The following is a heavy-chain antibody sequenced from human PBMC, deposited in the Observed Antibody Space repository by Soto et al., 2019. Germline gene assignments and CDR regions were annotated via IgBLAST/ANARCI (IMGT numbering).Heavy chain of an antibody. J-gene: IGHJ6*02. CDR1: GYTFTSYY. D-gene: IGHD6-13*01. Sequence: GASVKVSCKASGYTFTSYYMHWVRQAPGQGLEWMGIINPSGGSTSYAQKFQGRVTMTRDTSTSTVYMELSSLRSEDTAVYYCATTATPGIAAAGTYYYYYGMDVWGQGTTVTVSS. CDR2: INPSGGST. V-gene: IGHV1-46*01. CDR3: ATTATPGIAAAGTYYYYYGMDV.